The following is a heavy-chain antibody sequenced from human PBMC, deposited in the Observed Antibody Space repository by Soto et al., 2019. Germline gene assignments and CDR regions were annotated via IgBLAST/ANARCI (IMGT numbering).Heavy chain of an antibody. V-gene: IGHV3-30*03. CDR3: VSFGYYRLGSHSCFFDY. Sequence: PGGSLRLSCAASGFTFSHYAMHWVRQAPGKGLEWVALMSYDGSNEYYADSVKGRFTISRDNSKNTLYLQMNSLRTEDTGLYFCVSFGYYRLGSHSCFFDYWGQGALVTVSS. CDR2: MSYDGSNE. D-gene: IGHD3-10*01. J-gene: IGHJ4*02. CDR1: GFTFSHYA.